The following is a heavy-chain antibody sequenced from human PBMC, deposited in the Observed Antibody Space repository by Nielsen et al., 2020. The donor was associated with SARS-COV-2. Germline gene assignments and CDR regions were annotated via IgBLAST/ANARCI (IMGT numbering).Heavy chain of an antibody. Sequence: GGSLRLSCAASGFTFSDYYMSWIRQAPGKGLEWVSYISSSSSYTNYADSVKGRFTISRDNAKNSLYLQMNSLRAEDTAVYYCARHRGTAIFMADYWGQGTLVTVSS. V-gene: IGHV3-11*06. D-gene: IGHD2-21*02. J-gene: IGHJ4*02. CDR1: GFTFSDYY. CDR3: ARHRGTAIFMADY. CDR2: ISSSSSYT.